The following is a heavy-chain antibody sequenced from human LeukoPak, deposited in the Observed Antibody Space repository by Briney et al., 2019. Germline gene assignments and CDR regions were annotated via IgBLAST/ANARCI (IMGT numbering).Heavy chain of an antibody. V-gene: IGHV3-48*01. CDR1: GFTFSSYS. D-gene: IGHD4-17*01. J-gene: IGHJ3*02. Sequence: GGSLRLSCAVSGFTFSSYSMNWVRQAPGKGLEWVSYISSSSSTIYYADSVKGRFTISRDNAKNSLYLQMNSLRAEDTAVYYCARDVDGDNAFDIWGQGTMVTVSS. CDR2: ISSSSSTI. CDR3: ARDVDGDNAFDI.